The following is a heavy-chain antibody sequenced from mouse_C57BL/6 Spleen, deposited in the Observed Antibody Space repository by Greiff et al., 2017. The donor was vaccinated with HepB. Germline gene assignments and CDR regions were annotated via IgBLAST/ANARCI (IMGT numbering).Heavy chain of an antibody. CDR1: GYTFTSYW. CDR3: AIGGIYYDYDGAWFAY. J-gene: IGHJ3*01. Sequence: QVQLQQPGAELVKPGASVKVSCKASGYTFTSYWMHWVKQRPGQGLEWIGRIHPSDSDTNYNQKFKGKATLTVDKSSSTAYMQLSSLTSEDSAVYYCAIGGIYYDYDGAWFAYWGQGTLVTVSA. CDR2: IHPSDSDT. V-gene: IGHV1-74*01. D-gene: IGHD2-4*01.